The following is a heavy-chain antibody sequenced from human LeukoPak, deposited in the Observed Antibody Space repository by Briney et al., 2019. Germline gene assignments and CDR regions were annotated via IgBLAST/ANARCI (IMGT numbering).Heavy chain of an antibody. V-gene: IGHV3-23*01. CDR3: AKQMMEYQLPLTTLDY. CDR1: GFTFSSYA. Sequence: GGSLRLSCAASGFTFSSYAMSWVRQAPGKGLEWVSAISGSGGSTYYADSVKGRFTISRDNSKNTLYLQMNSLRAEDTAVYYCAKQMMEYQLPLTTLDYWGQGTLVTVSS. J-gene: IGHJ4*02. CDR2: ISGSGGST. D-gene: IGHD2-2*01.